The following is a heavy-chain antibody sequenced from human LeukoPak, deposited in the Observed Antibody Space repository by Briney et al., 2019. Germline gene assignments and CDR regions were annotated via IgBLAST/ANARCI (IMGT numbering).Heavy chain of an antibody. CDR1: GFTFSSYG. CDR2: IWYDGSNK. CDR3: ARGSSGCYASFDY. V-gene: IGHV3-33*01. D-gene: IGHD6-19*01. Sequence: GGSLRLSCAASGFTFSSYGMHWVRQAPGKGLEWVAVIWYDGSNKYYTDSVKGRITISRDNSKSTLYLQMNSLRAEDTAVYYCARGSSGCYASFDYWGQGTLVTVSS. J-gene: IGHJ4*02.